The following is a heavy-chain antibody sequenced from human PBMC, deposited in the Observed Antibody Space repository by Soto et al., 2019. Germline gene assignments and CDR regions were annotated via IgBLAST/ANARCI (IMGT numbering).Heavy chain of an antibody. CDR3: AKVPGRGYSYGYPHFDY. V-gene: IGHV3-23*01. D-gene: IGHD5-18*01. J-gene: IGHJ4*02. Sequence: GGSLRLSCAASGFTFSSYAMSWVRQAPGKGLEWVSAISGSGGSTYYADSVKGRFTISRDNSKNTLYLQMNSLRAEDTAVYYCAKVPGRGYSYGYPHFDYWGQGTLVTVSS. CDR2: ISGSGGST. CDR1: GFTFSSYA.